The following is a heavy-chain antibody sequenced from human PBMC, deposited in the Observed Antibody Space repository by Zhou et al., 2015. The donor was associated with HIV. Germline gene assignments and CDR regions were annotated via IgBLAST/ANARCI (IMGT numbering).Heavy chain of an antibody. V-gene: IGHV3-9*01. CDR3: ARGGVGDYVGWCFDL. CDR1: GFNFDNFG. D-gene: IGHD1-26*01. CDR2: INWRGDTT. J-gene: IGHJ2*01. Sequence: MKLVESGGGVVQPGMSLRLSCVVSGFNFDNFGMHWVRQVPGKGLEWISGINWRGDTTAYADSVKGRFTISRDNAKNSLYLQMDTLRVEDTAVYYCARGGVGDYVGWCFDLWGRGTLVTVSS.